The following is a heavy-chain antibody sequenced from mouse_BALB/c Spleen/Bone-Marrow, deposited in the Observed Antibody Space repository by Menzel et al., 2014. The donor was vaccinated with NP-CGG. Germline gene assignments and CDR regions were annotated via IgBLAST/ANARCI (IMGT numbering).Heavy chain of an antibody. CDR1: GFTFTSYW. Sequence: QVQLKHSGDELVKPGASVKLSCMASGFTFTSYWIHWVKQRPGQGPEWIGEINPSNGRTNYNEKFKSKATLTEDKSSSTAYMQLSSLTSEDSAVYYCARDGNYRYAMDYWGQGTSVTVSS. CDR2: INPSNGRT. D-gene: IGHD2-1*01. CDR3: ARDGNYRYAMDY. J-gene: IGHJ4*01. V-gene: IGHV1S81*02.